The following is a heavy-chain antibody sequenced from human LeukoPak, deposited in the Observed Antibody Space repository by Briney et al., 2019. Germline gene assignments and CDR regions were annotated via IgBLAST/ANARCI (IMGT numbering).Heavy chain of an antibody. J-gene: IGHJ4*02. Sequence: ASVKVSCKVSGYTLTELSMHWVRQAPGKGLEWMGGFDPEDGETIYAQKFQGRVTMTEDTSTDTAYMELSSLRSEDTAVYYCATGGCSSTSCYDFDYWGQGTLVTVSS. D-gene: IGHD2-2*01. V-gene: IGHV1-24*01. CDR1: GYTLTELS. CDR3: ATGGCSSTSCYDFDY. CDR2: FDPEDGET.